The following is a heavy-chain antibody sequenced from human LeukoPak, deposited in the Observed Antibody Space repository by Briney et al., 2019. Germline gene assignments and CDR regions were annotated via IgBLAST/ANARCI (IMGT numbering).Heavy chain of an antibody. J-gene: IGHJ4*02. Sequence: ASVKVSCKASGYTFTSYGISWVRQAPGQGLEWVGWISAYNGNTNYAQKLQGRVTMTTDTSTSTAYMELRSLRSDDTAVYYCARVPVGAWDSDYWGQGTLVTVSS. CDR1: GYTFTSYG. V-gene: IGHV1-18*01. D-gene: IGHD1-26*01. CDR2: ISAYNGNT. CDR3: ARVPVGAWDSDY.